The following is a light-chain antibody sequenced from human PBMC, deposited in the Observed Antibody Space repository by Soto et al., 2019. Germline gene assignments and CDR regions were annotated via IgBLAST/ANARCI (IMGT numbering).Light chain of an antibody. V-gene: IGKV3-15*01. J-gene: IGKJ2*03. CDR3: QQYNNWPYS. Sequence: EIVMAQSPATLSVSPGERATLSCRASQSVSSNLAWYQQGPGQAPRLLIYGASTRATDIPAAFSGSGSGTEFTLTISSLQSEDFAVYYCQQYNNWPYSFGQGTKVDIK. CDR2: GAS. CDR1: QSVSSN.